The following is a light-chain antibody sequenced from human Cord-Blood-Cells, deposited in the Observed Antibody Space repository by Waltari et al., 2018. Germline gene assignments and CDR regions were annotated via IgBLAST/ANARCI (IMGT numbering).Light chain of an antibody. J-gene: IGKJ4*01. V-gene: IGKV1-39*01. Sequence: DIQMTQSPSSLSASVGARVTITCRASQSISSYLNWYQQKPGKAPKLLIYAASSLQSGVPSRFSGSGSGTDFTLTISSLQPEDFATYYGQQSYSTPLLTVGGGTKVEIK. CDR1: QSISSY. CDR2: AAS. CDR3: QQSYSTPLLT.